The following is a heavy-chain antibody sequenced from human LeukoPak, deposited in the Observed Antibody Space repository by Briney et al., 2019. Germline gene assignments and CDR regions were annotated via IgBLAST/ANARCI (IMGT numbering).Heavy chain of an antibody. J-gene: IGHJ3*02. CDR1: GFTFSSYW. CDR2: IKQDGSEI. V-gene: IGHV3-7*03. CDR3: ATEPNWNDAGDAFDI. D-gene: IGHD1-1*01. Sequence: GGSLRLSCAASGFTFSSYWMTWVRQAPGKGLEWVANIKQDGSEIYYADSVKGRFTISRDNGKNSLYLQMNSLRAEDTAVYYCATEPNWNDAGDAFDIWGQGTMVTVSS.